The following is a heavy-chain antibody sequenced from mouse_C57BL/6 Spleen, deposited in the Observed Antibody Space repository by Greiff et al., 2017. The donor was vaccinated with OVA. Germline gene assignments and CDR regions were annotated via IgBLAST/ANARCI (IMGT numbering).Heavy chain of an antibody. CDR2: INPGSGGT. V-gene: IGHV1-54*01. D-gene: IGHD1-1*01. J-gene: IGHJ4*01. Sequence: QVTLKVSGAELVRPGTSVKVSCKASGYAFTNYLIEWVKQRPGQGLEWIGVINPGSGGTNYNEKFKGKATLTADKSSSTAYMQLSSLTSEDSAVYFCAGHYGSSYDYAMDYWGQGTSVTVSS. CDR3: AGHYGSSYDYAMDY. CDR1: GYAFTNYL.